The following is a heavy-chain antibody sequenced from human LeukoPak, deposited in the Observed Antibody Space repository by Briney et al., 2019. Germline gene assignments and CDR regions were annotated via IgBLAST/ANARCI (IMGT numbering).Heavy chain of an antibody. CDR1: GSSISSYY. V-gene: IGHV4-59*01. D-gene: IGHD6-13*01. CDR3: ARVGWQQLADY. CDR2: IYYSGST. J-gene: IGHJ4*02. Sequence: PSETLSLTCTVSGSSISSYYRSWIRQPPGKGLEWIGYIYYSGSTNYNPSLKSRVTISVDTSKNQFSLKLSSVTAADTAVYYCARVGWQQLADYWGQGTLVTVSS.